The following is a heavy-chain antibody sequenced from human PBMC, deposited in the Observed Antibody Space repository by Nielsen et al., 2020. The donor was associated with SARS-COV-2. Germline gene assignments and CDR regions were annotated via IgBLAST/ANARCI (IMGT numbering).Heavy chain of an antibody. CDR2: IKSKTDGGTT. V-gene: IGHV3-15*01. CDR3: TTHQEAGPYYDLWSGYSFFDY. Sequence: WIRQSPGKGLEWVGRIKSKTDGGTTDYAAPVKGRFTIPRDDSKNTLYLQMNSLKTEYTAVYYCTTHQEAGPYYDLWSGYSFFDYWGQGPQVTVSS. D-gene: IGHD3-3*01. J-gene: IGHJ4*02.